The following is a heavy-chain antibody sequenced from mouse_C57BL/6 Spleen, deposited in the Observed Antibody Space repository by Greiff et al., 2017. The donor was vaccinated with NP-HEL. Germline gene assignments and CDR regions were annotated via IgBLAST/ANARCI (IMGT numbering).Heavy chain of an antibody. CDR1: GFTFSDYY. V-gene: IGHV5-16*01. CDR2: INYDGSST. Sequence: EVKLVESEGGLVQPGSSMKLSCTASGFTFSDYYMAWVRQVPEKGLEWVANINYDGSSTYYLDSLKSRFIISRDNAKNILYLQMSSLKSEDTATYYCARDLWDVGTLDYWGKGTTLTVSS. CDR3: ARDLWDVGTLDY. J-gene: IGHJ2*01. D-gene: IGHD4-1*01.